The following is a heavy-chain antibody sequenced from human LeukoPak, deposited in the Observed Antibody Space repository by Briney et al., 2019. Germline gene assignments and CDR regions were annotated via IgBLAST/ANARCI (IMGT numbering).Heavy chain of an antibody. Sequence: PTGGSLRLSCAASGFTFSSSWMAWVRQAPGKGLEWVGNIKEDGTAKNYVVSVRGRFTISRDNAKNSLYLQMNSLRGEDTAVYYCTRDSGYNAFDIWGQGTMVTVSS. D-gene: IGHD5-12*01. CDR3: TRDSGYNAFDI. V-gene: IGHV3-7*01. CDR1: GFTFSSSW. J-gene: IGHJ3*02. CDR2: IKEDGTAK.